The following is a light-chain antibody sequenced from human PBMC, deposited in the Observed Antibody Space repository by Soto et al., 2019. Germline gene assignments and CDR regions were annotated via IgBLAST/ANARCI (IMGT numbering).Light chain of an antibody. CDR2: RAS. Sequence: IALTQSPSTLSVSPGDRVTLSCWASQNIYSNLGWYQQRPGQAPRLIIYRASARPTGIPARFSGSGSGTEFTLTISSLQSEDFATYYCQQYHNLWSFGRGTKVDIK. J-gene: IGKJ1*01. CDR3: QQYHNLWS. V-gene: IGKV3-15*01. CDR1: QNIYSN.